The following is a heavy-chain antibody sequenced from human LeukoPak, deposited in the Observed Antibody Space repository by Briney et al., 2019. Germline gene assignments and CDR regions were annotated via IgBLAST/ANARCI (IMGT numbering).Heavy chain of an antibody. Sequence: GGSLRLSCAASGFTFSSYSMNWVRQAPGKGLEWVSYISSSSSTIYYADSVKGRFTISRDNGKNSLYLQMNSLRAEDTAVYYCAGWMTTVNYGMDVWGQGTTVTVSS. J-gene: IGHJ6*02. CDR1: GFTFSSYS. V-gene: IGHV3-48*01. D-gene: IGHD4-17*01. CDR3: AGWMTTVNYGMDV. CDR2: ISSSSSTI.